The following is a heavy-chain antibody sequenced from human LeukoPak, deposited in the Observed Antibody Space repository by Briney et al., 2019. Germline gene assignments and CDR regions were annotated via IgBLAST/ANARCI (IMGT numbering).Heavy chain of an antibody. V-gene: IGHV1-2*02. D-gene: IGHD6-19*01. CDR3: ARGLLVAVANDYMDV. Sequence: ASVKVSCKASGYTFTGYYMHWVRQAPGQGLEWMGWINPNSGGTNYAQKFQGRVTMTRDTSISTAYMELSRLRSDDTAVYYCARGLLVAVANDYMDVWGKGTTVTVSS. CDR2: INPNSGGT. J-gene: IGHJ6*03. CDR1: GYTFTGYY.